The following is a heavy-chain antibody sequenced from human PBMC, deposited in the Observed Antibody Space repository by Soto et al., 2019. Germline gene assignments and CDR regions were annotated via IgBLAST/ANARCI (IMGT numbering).Heavy chain of an antibody. CDR3: ALSSGASFY. Sequence: QVQLQESGPGLVKPSGTLSLTCAVSGVSISSSNWWCWVRQPPGKGLEWIGEIYHSGSTNYNPSLKRRVTISVDKSKNQFSLNLNSVTAADTAVYYCALSSGASFYWGQGTLVTVSS. J-gene: IGHJ4*02. V-gene: IGHV4-4*02. D-gene: IGHD2-15*01. CDR2: IYHSGST. CDR1: GVSISSSNW.